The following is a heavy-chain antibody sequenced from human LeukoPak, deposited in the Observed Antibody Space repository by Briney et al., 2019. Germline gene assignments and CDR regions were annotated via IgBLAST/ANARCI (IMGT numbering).Heavy chain of an antibody. Sequence: PSETLSLTCIVSGDSISSNHWSWIRQPPGKGLDWIGYISYSGSTSYNPSLKSRVTISVDTSKNQFSLKLSSVTAADTAVYYCARVGRGDHTWGSYSCDHWGRGTLVTVSS. CDR2: ISYSGST. J-gene: IGHJ4*02. CDR1: GDSISSNH. V-gene: IGHV4-59*01. D-gene: IGHD3-16*01. CDR3: ARVGRGDHTWGSYSCDH.